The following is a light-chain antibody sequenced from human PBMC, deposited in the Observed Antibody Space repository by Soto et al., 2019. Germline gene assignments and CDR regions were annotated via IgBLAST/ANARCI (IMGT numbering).Light chain of an antibody. CDR2: GAA. Sequence: EIVLTQSPGTLSLSPGERATISCRASQSLSSSYLAWYQQKPVQAPRLLIYGAASRATAIPDRFSGSGSGTDFTLTINRLEPEDFAVYYCQHFGSSRTFGGGTKVDIK. J-gene: IGKJ4*01. CDR1: QSLSSSY. CDR3: QHFGSSRT. V-gene: IGKV3-20*01.